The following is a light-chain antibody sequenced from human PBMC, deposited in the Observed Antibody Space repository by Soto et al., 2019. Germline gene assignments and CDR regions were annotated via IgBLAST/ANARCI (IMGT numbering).Light chain of an antibody. CDR1: SSDVGGYNY. Sequence: QSVLTQPASVSGSPGQSITISCTGTSSDVGGYNYVSWYQQHPGKAPKLMIYDVSHRPSGVSDRVSGAKSGNSASLTISGLQAEDEADYYCSSYTRSSTHVVFGGGTQLTVL. CDR3: SSYTRSSTHVV. CDR2: DVS. V-gene: IGLV2-14*01. J-gene: IGLJ2*01.